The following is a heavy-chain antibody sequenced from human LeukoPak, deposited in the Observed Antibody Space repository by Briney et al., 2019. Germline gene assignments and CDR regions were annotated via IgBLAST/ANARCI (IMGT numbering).Heavy chain of an antibody. D-gene: IGHD2-2*02. CDR3: ARDRSYSIPD. CDR1: GFIFDDYA. Sequence: GGSLRLSCAVSGFIFDDYAMHWVRQAPGKGLEWVSGITWGRDNLAYAASVKGRFTISRDNAKNSLYLQMNSLGAEDTAVYYCARDRSYSIPDWGQGTLVTVSS. V-gene: IGHV3-9*01. CDR2: ITWGRDNL. J-gene: IGHJ4*02.